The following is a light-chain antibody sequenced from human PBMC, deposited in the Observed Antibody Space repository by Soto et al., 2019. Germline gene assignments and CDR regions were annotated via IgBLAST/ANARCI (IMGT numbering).Light chain of an antibody. Sequence: EIVLTQSPATLSLSPGERATLSCRASQSVSSYLAWYQQKPGQAPRLLIYDASNRATGIPARFSGSGSGTDFTLTISSLEPEDFAVSYCQQRSNRPITFGQGTRLEIK. CDR1: QSVSSY. CDR3: QQRSNRPIT. V-gene: IGKV3-11*01. CDR2: DAS. J-gene: IGKJ5*01.